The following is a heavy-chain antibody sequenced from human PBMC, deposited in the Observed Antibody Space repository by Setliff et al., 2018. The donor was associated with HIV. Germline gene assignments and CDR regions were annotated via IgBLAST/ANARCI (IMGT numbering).Heavy chain of an antibody. J-gene: IGHJ6*03. CDR2: IYYTGST. D-gene: IGHD2-21*02. V-gene: IGHV4-39*01. Sequence: SETLSLTCTVSGASISSSSHHWAWIRQPPGKGLEYIGNIYYTGSTHHNPSLESRVATSVDTSKNQFSLKLSSVTAADTAVYYCASAYCGGDCYSRTRKFYYYYYMDVWGKGTTVTVSS. CDR1: GASISSSSHH. CDR3: ASAYCGGDCYSRTRKFYYYYYMDV.